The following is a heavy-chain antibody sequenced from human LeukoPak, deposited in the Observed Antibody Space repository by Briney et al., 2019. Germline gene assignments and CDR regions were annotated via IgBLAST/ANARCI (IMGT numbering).Heavy chain of an antibody. Sequence: SETLSLTCTVSGGSISTYYWSWIRQPPGKGLEWIGFIYYSETTNYNPSLKSRVTISVDTSKDQFSLKLSSVTAADTAVYYCATHGSTYYYDSSGYYNYDYWGQGTLVTVSS. CDR1: GGSISTYY. D-gene: IGHD3-22*01. J-gene: IGHJ4*02. CDR2: IYYSETT. CDR3: ATHGSTYYYDSSGYYNYDY. V-gene: IGHV4-59*08.